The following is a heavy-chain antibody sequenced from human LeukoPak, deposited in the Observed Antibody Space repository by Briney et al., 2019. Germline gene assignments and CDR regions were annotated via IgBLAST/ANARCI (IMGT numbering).Heavy chain of an antibody. V-gene: IGHV3-11*01. CDR2: ICDSGRTI. CDR3: ARDRLGDYDHSGYYDK. Sequence: GGSLRLSCAASGFTFSDYYMSWIRQAPGKGLEWVSYICDSGRTIYYADSVKGRFTISRDNAKNSVYLQMNNLSAADTDVYYCARDRLGDYDHSGYYDKWGQGTLVTVSS. CDR1: GFTFSDYY. D-gene: IGHD3-22*01. J-gene: IGHJ4*02.